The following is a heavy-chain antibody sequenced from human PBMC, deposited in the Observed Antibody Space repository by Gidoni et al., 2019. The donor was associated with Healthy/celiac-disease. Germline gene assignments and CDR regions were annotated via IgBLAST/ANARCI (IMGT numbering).Heavy chain of an antibody. V-gene: IGHV1-46*01. J-gene: IGHJ3*02. CDR1: GYTFTSYD. Sequence: QVQLVQSGAEVKKPGASVKVSCKASGYTFTSYDMHWVRQAPGQGLEWMGIINPRGGSTSYAQKFQGRVTMTRDTSTSTAYMELSSLRSEDTAVYYCARDRPRNNYYDSSGYYSRVDAFDIWGQGTMVTVSS. CDR2: INPRGGST. CDR3: ARDRPRNNYYDSSGYYSRVDAFDI. D-gene: IGHD3-22*01.